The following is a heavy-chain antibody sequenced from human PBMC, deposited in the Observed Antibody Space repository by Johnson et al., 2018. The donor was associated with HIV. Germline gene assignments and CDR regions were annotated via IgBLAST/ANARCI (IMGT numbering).Heavy chain of an antibody. CDR1: GFTVSSNY. Sequence: VLLVESGGGLIQPGGSLRLSCAASGFTVSSNYMSWVRQAPGKGLEWVSVIYSGGSTYYADSVKGRFTISRDNSKNTLYLKMNSLRAEDTAVYYCERDRGYWDAFDIWGQGTMVTVSS. D-gene: IGHD3-22*01. J-gene: IGHJ3*02. CDR3: ERDRGYWDAFDI. CDR2: IYSGGST. V-gene: IGHV3-53*01.